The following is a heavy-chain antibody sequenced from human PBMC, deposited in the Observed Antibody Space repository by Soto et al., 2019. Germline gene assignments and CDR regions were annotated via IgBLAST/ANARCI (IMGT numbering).Heavy chain of an antibody. CDR2: IYYSGTT. Sequence: SETLSLTCAVSGGSISSSNWWSWVRQPPGKGLEWIGEIYYSGTTKYNPSLKSRVTMSVDKSKNQFSLKIYSVTAADTAVYYCARDQGYCDGGSCYVFDSWGQGTLVTVS. V-gene: IGHV4-4*02. D-gene: IGHD2-15*01. J-gene: IGHJ4*02. CDR1: GGSISSSNW. CDR3: ARDQGYCDGGSCYVFDS.